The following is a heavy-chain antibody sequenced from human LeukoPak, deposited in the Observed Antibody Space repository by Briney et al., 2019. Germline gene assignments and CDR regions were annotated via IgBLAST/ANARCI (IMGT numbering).Heavy chain of an antibody. J-gene: IGHJ4*02. CDR3: AGGNSWPGLSY. D-gene: IGHD6-13*01. CDR2: IFTAGST. CDR1: GFTVSGNY. V-gene: IGHV3-53*01. Sequence: GGSLRLSCAASGFTVSGNYMSWARQAPGKGLEWVSVIFTAGSTYNADSVKGRFSISRDKSKSTLYLQMNTLRAEDTAVYFCAGGNSWPGLSYWGQGTLLTVSS.